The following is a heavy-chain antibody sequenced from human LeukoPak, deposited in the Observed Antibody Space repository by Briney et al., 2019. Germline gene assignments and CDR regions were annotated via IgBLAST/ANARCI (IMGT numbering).Heavy chain of an antibody. CDR1: GFTLSSYW. Sequence: GGSLRLSCAASGFTLSSYWMHWVRQAPGKGLVWVSRINSDGRSTSYADSVKGRFTISRDNARNTLYLQMTSLRAEDTAVYYCARGVGYGGFVDYWGQGTLVTVSS. CDR2: INSDGRST. CDR3: ARGVGYGGFVDY. D-gene: IGHD4-23*01. J-gene: IGHJ4*02. V-gene: IGHV3-74*01.